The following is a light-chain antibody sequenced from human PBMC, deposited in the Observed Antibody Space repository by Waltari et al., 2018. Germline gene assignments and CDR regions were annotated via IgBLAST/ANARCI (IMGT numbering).Light chain of an antibody. V-gene: IGLV2-8*01. CDR2: EVY. CDR1: SHNVGGYNH. J-gene: IGLJ3*02. CDR3: SSYAGSENVV. Sequence: QSALTQPPPASGSLRQSVTISCTGTSHNVGGYNHVPWYHQHPGKAPRLMIYEVYNRPSGVPDRFSGSKSGNTASLTVSGLQADDEADYYCSSYAGSENVVFGGGTKLTVL.